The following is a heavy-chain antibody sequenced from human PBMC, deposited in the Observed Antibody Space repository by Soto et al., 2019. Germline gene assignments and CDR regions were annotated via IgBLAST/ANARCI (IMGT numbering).Heavy chain of an antibody. D-gene: IGHD2-2*03. CDR2: IIPIFGTA. Sequence: QVQLVQSGAEVKKPGSSVKVSCKASGGTFSSYAISWVRQAPGQGLEWMGGIIPIFGTANYAQKFQGRVTITADESTSTAYMELSSLRSEDTAVYYCARDRDGYCISTSCYELDYWGQGTLVTVSS. CDR1: GGTFSSYA. CDR3: ARDRDGYCISTSCYELDY. V-gene: IGHV1-69*12. J-gene: IGHJ4*02.